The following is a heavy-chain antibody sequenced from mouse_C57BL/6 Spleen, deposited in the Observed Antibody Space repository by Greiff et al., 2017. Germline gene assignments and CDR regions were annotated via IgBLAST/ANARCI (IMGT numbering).Heavy chain of an antibody. Sequence: EVQGVESGGGLVQPGGSLSLSCAASGFTFTDYYMSWVRQPPGKALEWLGFIRNKANGYTTEYSASVKGRFTISRDNSQSILYLQMNALRAEDSATYYCARYEVTTAHYAMDYWGQGTSVTVSS. D-gene: IGHD1-2*01. J-gene: IGHJ4*01. CDR3: ARYEVTTAHYAMDY. CDR1: GFTFTDYY. V-gene: IGHV7-3*01. CDR2: IRNKANGYTT.